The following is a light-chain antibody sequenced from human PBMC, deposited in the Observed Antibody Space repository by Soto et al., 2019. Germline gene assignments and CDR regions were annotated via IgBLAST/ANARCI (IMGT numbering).Light chain of an antibody. CDR1: GSDIGGYNY. CDR2: VVT. J-gene: IGLJ3*02. V-gene: IGLV2-11*01. CDR3: CSYAGSFTWV. Sequence: QSALTQPRSVSGSPGQSVTMSCTGTGSDIGGYNYVSWYQHHPGKAPKLLIYVVTNRPSGVPGRFSGSKFGNTASLTISGLQAEDEADYYCCSYAGSFTWVFGGGTKLTVL.